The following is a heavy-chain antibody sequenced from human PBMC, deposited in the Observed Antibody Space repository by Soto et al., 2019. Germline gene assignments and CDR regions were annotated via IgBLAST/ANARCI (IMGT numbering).Heavy chain of an antibody. Sequence: PSETLSLTCTVSGGSISSYYWSWIRQPPGKGLEWIGYIYYSGSTNYNPSLKSRVTISVDTSKNQFSLKLSSVTAADTAVYYCARHGPIRGDSSGPFDYWGQGTLVTVSS. CDR1: GGSISSYY. CDR3: ARHGPIRGDSSGPFDY. D-gene: IGHD3-22*01. J-gene: IGHJ4*02. CDR2: IYYSGST. V-gene: IGHV4-59*08.